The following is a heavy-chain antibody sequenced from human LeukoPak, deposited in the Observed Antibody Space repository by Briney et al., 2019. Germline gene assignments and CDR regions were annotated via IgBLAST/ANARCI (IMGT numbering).Heavy chain of an antibody. Sequence: GRSLTLSCAASGFTFYDYAMRWVRQVPGKGLEWVGGVNRNSGTIAYGDSVKGRFTISRDSARNSLYLQMNSLRTEDTALYYCAKDLAVGTTPRVYAFDVWGQGTMVTVS. CDR2: VNRNSGTI. D-gene: IGHD1-26*01. V-gene: IGHV3-9*01. CDR3: AKDLAVGTTPRVYAFDV. CDR1: GFTFYDYA. J-gene: IGHJ3*01.